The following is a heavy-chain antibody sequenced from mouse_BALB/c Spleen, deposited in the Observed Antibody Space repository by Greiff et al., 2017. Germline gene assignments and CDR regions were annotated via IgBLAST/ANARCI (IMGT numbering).Heavy chain of an antibody. CDR2: IRNKANGYTT. CDR3: ARAYGSSYDYAMDY. V-gene: IGHV7-3*02. CDR1: GFTFTDYY. D-gene: IGHD1-1*01. Sequence: EVHLVESGGGLVQPGGSLRLSCATSGFTFTDYYMSWVRQPPGKALEWLGFIRNKANGYTTEYSASVKGRFTISRDNSQSILYLQMNTLRAEDSATYYCARAYGSSYDYAMDYWGQGTSVTVSS. J-gene: IGHJ4*01.